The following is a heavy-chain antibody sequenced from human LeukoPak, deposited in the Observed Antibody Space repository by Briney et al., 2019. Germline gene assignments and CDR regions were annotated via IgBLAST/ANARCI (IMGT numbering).Heavy chain of an antibody. CDR3: ARGYSYGSTHYYYHMDV. J-gene: IGHJ6*02. Sequence: SETLSLTCTVSGGSISSYYWSWIRQPPGRGLEWIGYTYYSGSTNYNPSLKSRVTISVDTSKNQFSLKLSSVTAADTAVYYCARGYSYGSTHYYYHMDVWGQGTTVTVSS. V-gene: IGHV4-59*13. D-gene: IGHD5-18*01. CDR1: GGSISSYY. CDR2: TYYSGST.